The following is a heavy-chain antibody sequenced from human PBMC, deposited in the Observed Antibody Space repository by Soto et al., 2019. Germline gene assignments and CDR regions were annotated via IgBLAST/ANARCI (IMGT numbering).Heavy chain of an antibody. D-gene: IGHD6-19*01. Sequence: ASVKVSCKASGYTFTSYDINWVRQATGQGLEWMGWMNPNSGNTGYAQKFQGRVTMTRNTSISTAYMELSSLRSEDTAVYYCARGKGRRVAGTYYYCGMDVWGQGTTVTVSS. J-gene: IGHJ6*02. V-gene: IGHV1-8*01. CDR1: GYTFTSYD. CDR2: MNPNSGNT. CDR3: ARGKGRRVAGTYYYCGMDV.